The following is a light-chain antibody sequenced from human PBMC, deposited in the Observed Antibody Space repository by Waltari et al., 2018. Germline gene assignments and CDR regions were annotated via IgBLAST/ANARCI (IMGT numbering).Light chain of an antibody. CDR3: QVWDTTADLAI. J-gene: IGLJ2*01. CDR1: NIATKS. CDR2: NDS. V-gene: IGLV3-21*02. Sequence: SYVLTQPPSVSVAPGQTASITCGGNNIATKSVHWYQQKPGQAPVLVVYNDSDRPSGIPERFCGSNSGNTATLSSSRVEAGDEADYYCQVWDTTADLAIFGGGTKLTVL.